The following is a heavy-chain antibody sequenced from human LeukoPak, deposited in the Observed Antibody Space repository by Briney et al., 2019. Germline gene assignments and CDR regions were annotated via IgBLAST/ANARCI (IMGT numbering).Heavy chain of an antibody. V-gene: IGHV4-59*12. CDR1: GDSISTYY. Sequence: SETLSLTCTVSGDSISTYYWSWIRQPPGKGLEWIGYIYYSGSTYYNPSLKSRVTISVDTSKNQFSLKLSSVTAADTAVYYCARWSSYYYDSSGYPRDYYYYYMDVWGKGTTVTVSS. CDR2: IYYSGST. D-gene: IGHD3-22*01. CDR3: ARWSSYYYDSSGYPRDYYYYYMDV. J-gene: IGHJ6*03.